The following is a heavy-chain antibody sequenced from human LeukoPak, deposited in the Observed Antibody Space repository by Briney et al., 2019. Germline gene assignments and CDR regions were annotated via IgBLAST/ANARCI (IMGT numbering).Heavy chain of an antibody. D-gene: IGHD3-10*01. J-gene: IGHJ4*02. CDR2: FNPSYVST. Sequence: GSSVNVSFKAFGYTFTKYSIHLVRQTPGQGLEWMGEFNPSYVSTNYAQKFQGRVTMTWDMSINTVYMDLSSLISDDTAVYFCVRDASGSHGYWGQGTLVTV. V-gene: IGHV1-46*01. CDR3: VRDASGSHGY. CDR1: GYTFTKYS.